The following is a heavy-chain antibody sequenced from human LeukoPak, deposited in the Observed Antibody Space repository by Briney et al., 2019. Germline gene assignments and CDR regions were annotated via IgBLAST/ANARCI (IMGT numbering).Heavy chain of an antibody. V-gene: IGHV4-59*12. Sequence: SETLSLTCTVSGGSISSYYWSWIRQPPGKGLEWIGYIYYSGSTNYNPSLKSRVTISVDTSKNQFSLKLSSVTAADTAVYYCARALGQWLFNFDYWGQGTLVTVSS. J-gene: IGHJ4*02. CDR2: IYYSGST. CDR1: GGSISSYY. D-gene: IGHD6-19*01. CDR3: ARALGQWLFNFDY.